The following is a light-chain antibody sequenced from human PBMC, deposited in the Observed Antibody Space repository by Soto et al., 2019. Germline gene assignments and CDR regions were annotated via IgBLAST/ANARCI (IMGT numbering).Light chain of an antibody. J-gene: IGLJ1*01. CDR2: EVS. V-gene: IGLV2-14*01. CDR3: SSYTSSSTLYV. Sequence: QSVLTQPASVSGSPGQSITISCTGTSSDVGGYNYVSWYQQHPVKAPKLMIYEVSNRPSGVSNRFSGSKSGNTASLTISGLQAEDEADYYCSSYTSSSTLYVFGTGTKLNVL. CDR1: SSDVGGYNY.